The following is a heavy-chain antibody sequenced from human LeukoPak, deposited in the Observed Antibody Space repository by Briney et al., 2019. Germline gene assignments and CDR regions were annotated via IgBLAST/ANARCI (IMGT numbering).Heavy chain of an antibody. J-gene: IGHJ4*02. CDR3: AKDISPGGAAAGTDFDY. CDR1: GFTFDDYA. D-gene: IGHD6-13*01. V-gene: IGHV3-9*01. Sequence: QSGGSLRLSCAASGFTFDDYAMHWVRQAPGKGLEWVSGISWNSGSIGYADSVKGRFTISRDNAKNSLYLQMNSLRAEDTALYYCAKDISPGGAAAGTDFDYWGQGTLVTVSS. CDR2: ISWNSGSI.